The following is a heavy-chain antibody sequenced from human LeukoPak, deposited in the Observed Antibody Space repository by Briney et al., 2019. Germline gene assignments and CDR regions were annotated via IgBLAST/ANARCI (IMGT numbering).Heavy chain of an antibody. V-gene: IGHV3-23*01. J-gene: IGHJ4*02. D-gene: IGHD3-22*01. CDR3: AKDGLYYDGSAHVYYFDY. CDR2: NTGSGDYT. CDR1: GFTFSGYA. Sequence: PGGSLRLSCAASGFTFSGYAMTWIRQAPGKGLEWVSSNTGSGDYTYYIDSVKGRFTISRDNSKNILYLQMNSLRGEDTALYYCAKDGLYYDGSAHVYYFDYWGQGTLVAVSS.